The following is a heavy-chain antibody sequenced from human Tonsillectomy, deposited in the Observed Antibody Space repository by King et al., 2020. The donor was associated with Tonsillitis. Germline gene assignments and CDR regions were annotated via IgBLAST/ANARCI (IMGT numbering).Heavy chain of an antibody. Sequence: VQLVESGGGLVQPGGSLRLSCAASGFTFSTYALSWVRQAPGKGLEWVSAISGGGGSTFYADSVKGRFTISGDNSKNTLYLQMNSLRAEDTAVYYCAKDRAVVTPNFFDYWGQGSLVTVSS. J-gene: IGHJ4*02. D-gene: IGHD4-23*01. V-gene: IGHV3-23*04. CDR3: AKDRAVVTPNFFDY. CDR2: ISGGGGST. CDR1: GFTFSTYA.